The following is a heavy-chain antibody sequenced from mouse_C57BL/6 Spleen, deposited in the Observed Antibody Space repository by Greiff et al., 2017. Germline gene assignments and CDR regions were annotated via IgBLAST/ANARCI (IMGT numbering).Heavy chain of an antibody. CDR2: IYPGDGDT. J-gene: IGHJ3*01. Sequence: QVQLQQSGPELVKPGASVKISCKASGYAFSSSWMNWVKQRPGKGLEWIGRIYPGDGDTNYNGKFKGKATLTADKSSSTAFMQLSSLTSEDSAVYCCARSAAYYDYWFAYWGQGTLVTVSA. CDR1: GYAFSSSW. CDR3: ARSAAYYDYWFAY. V-gene: IGHV1-82*01. D-gene: IGHD2-4*01.